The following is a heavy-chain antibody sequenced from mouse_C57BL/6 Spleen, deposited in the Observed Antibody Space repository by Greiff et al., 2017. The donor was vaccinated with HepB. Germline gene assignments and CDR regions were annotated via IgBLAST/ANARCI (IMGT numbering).Heavy chain of an antibody. CDR3: TSFFITTVVATGTGLDY. CDR1: GYTFTDYE. D-gene: IGHD1-1*01. Sequence: QVQLQQSGAELVRPGASVTLSCKASGYTFTDYEMHWVKQTPVHGLEWIGAIDPETGGTAYNQKFKGKAILTADKSSSTAYMELRSLTSEDSAVYYCTSFFITTVVATGTGLDYWGQGTTLTVSS. J-gene: IGHJ2*01. CDR2: IDPETGGT. V-gene: IGHV1-15*01.